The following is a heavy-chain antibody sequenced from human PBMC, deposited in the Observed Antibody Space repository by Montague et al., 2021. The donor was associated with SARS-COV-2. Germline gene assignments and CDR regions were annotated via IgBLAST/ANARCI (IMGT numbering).Heavy chain of an antibody. J-gene: IGHJ3*01. Sequence: PALVKPTQTLTLTCVFSGFSLNTDEVGVAWIRQPPGKALEWLALIYWDGDQRYSPSLKTRLTITKDTSRNQVVLTMTNLDPVDTATYYCARRYDFYRAEAFDVWGQGTMVTVSS. CDR1: GFSLNTDEVG. D-gene: IGHD3-3*01. CDR3: ARRYDFYRAEAFDV. V-gene: IGHV2-5*02. CDR2: IYWDGDQ.